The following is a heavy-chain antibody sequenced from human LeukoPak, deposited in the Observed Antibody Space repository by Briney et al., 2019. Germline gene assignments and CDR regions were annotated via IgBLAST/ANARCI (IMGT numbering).Heavy chain of an antibody. CDR3: ARDIVGDFDLDY. CDR1: GYTFDSHG. Sequence: VASVKVSCKASGYTFDSHGISWLRQAPGQGLEWMGWISVYSGDTNYAQKVQGRVTMTTDTPTSTAYMELRSLTSDDTAVYFCARDIVGDFDLDYWGQGTLVTVSS. J-gene: IGHJ4*02. D-gene: IGHD2-21*02. V-gene: IGHV1-18*01. CDR2: ISVYSGDT.